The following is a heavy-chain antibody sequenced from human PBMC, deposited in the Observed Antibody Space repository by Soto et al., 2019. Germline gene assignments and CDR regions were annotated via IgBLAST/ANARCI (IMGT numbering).Heavy chain of an antibody. CDR3: ATAGGLMESKTVFDI. V-gene: IGHV1-24*01. D-gene: IGHD2-8*01. J-gene: IGHJ3*02. CDR2: LDPDNDET. CDR1: GYSLTELS. Sequence: ASVKVSCKVSGYSLTELSMHWVRQASGKGLEWMGGLDPDNDETIYAQKNQGRVTMTEDTSADTAYMELSSLRSEDTAFYYFATAGGLMESKTVFDIWGKGTKVPVSS.